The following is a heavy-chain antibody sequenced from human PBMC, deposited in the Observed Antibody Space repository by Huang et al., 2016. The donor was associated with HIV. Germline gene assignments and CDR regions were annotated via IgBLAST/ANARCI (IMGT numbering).Heavy chain of an antibody. D-gene: IGHD6-6*01. V-gene: IGHV1-2*02. Sequence: QVQLVQSGAEVKNPGASVRVSCKASGYTFTDSNIHWGRQAPGQGIEGMGGINPKRGGTSYAQRFQGRVTMTRDTTISTVHMDLRRIQSDDTAVYFCARDWSFGSSTSPADWGQGTLVTVSS. CDR3: ARDWSFGSSTSPAD. CDR1: GYTFTDSN. CDR2: INPKRGGT. J-gene: IGHJ4*02.